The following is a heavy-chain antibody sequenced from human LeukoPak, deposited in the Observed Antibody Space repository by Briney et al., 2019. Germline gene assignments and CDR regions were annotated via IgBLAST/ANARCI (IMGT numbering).Heavy chain of an antibody. J-gene: IGHJ4*02. V-gene: IGHV3-23*01. CDR2: ISESGGST. CDR3: ARVEYSGSYWDIHFDY. Sequence: GGSLRLSCAASGFTFSSYVMSWVRQAPGKGLEWVSGISESGGSTYYADSVKGRFTISRDNSKNTLYLQMNSLRAEDTAVYYCARVEYSGSYWDIHFDYWGQGTLVTVSS. CDR1: GFTFSSYV. D-gene: IGHD1-26*01.